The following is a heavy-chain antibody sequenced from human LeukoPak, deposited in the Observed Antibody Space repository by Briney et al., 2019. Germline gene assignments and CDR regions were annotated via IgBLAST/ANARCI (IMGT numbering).Heavy chain of an antibody. J-gene: IGHJ5*02. CDR1: GGTFSSYA. V-gene: IGHV1-69*04. Sequence: SVKVSCKASGGTFSSYAISWVRQAPGQGLEWMGRIIPILGIANYAQKFQGRVTITADKSTSTAYMELSSLRSEDTAVYYCARSATYYYDSSGYYWFDPWGQGTLVTVSS. CDR2: IIPILGIA. D-gene: IGHD3-22*01. CDR3: ARSATYYYDSSGYYWFDP.